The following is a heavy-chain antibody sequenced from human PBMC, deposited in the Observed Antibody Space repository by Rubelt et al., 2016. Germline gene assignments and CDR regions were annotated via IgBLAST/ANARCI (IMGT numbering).Heavy chain of an antibody. CDR2: IIPIFGTA. V-gene: IGHV1-69*06. D-gene: IGHD3-22*01. CDR1: GGTFSSYA. CDR3: ARDLVGVVITTHDAFDI. J-gene: IGHJ3*02. Sequence: QVQLVQSGAEVKKPGSSVKVSCKASGGTFSSYAISWVRQAPGQGLEWMGGIIPIFGTANYAPKFQGRVTITADKSTSTAYMELSSLRSEDTAVYYCARDLVGVVITTHDAFDIWGQGTMVTVSS.